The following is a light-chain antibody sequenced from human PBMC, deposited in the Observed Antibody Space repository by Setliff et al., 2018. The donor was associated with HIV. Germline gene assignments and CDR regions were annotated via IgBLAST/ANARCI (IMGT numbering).Light chain of an antibody. CDR1: SSSIGSNY. CDR2: RNN. V-gene: IGLV1-47*01. J-gene: IGLJ1*01. Sequence: QSVLTQPPSASGTPGQRVTVSCSGSSSSIGSNYVCWYHQFPGTAPKLLIYRNNQRPSGVPDRFSGSKSGTSASLAISGLRSEDEADYYCASYAGSNNCVFGTGTKVT. CDR3: ASYAGSNNCV.